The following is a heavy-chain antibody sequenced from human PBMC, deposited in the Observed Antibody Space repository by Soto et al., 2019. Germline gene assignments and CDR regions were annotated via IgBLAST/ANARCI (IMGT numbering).Heavy chain of an antibody. Sequence: EVQLVESGGGLVQPGGSLRLSCAASGFTFSNYWMHWVGQAPGKGLVWVSRINSDGSSTNYADSVKGRFTISRDNAKNTLYLQMNSLRAEDTAVYYCARGVRGGYYTDYWGQGTLVTVSS. CDR2: INSDGSST. CDR1: GFTFSNYW. CDR3: ARGVRGGYYTDY. D-gene: IGHD3-3*01. J-gene: IGHJ4*02. V-gene: IGHV3-74*01.